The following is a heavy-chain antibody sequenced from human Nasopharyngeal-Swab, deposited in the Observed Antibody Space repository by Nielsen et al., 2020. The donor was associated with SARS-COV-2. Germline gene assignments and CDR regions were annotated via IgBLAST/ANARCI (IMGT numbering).Heavy chain of an antibody. CDR2: INSDGSST. Sequence: WIRQPPGKGLVWVSRINSDGSSTSYADSVKGRFTISRDNAKNTLYLQMNSLRAEDTAVYYCASIGGLDYWGQGTLVTVSP. V-gene: IGHV3-74*01. J-gene: IGHJ4*02. CDR3: ASIGGLDY. D-gene: IGHD3-16*02.